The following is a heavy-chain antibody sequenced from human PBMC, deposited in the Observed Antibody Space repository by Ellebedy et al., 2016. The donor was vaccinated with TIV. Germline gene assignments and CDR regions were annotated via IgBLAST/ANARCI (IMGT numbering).Heavy chain of an antibody. CDR1: GGTFSSYA. Sequence: ASVKVSCKASGGTFSSYAISWVRQAPGQGLEWMGGIIPIFGTANYAQKFQGRVTMTRDTSTSTVYMELSSLRSEDTAVYYCAGGSYSPYGMDVWGQGTTVTVSS. V-gene: IGHV1-69*05. CDR2: IIPIFGTA. CDR3: AGGSYSPYGMDV. D-gene: IGHD1-26*01. J-gene: IGHJ6*02.